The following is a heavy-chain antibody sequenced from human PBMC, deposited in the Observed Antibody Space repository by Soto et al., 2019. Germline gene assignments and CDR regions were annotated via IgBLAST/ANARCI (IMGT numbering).Heavy chain of an antibody. V-gene: IGHV5-51*01. D-gene: IGHD3-22*01. J-gene: IGHJ4*01. Sequence: RGESLKISCKGSGYSFTSYWIGCVRQMPGKGLEWMGIIYPGDSDTRYSPSFQGQVTISADKSISTAYLQRSGRTATDTTKDYCGVQQEFYDISGEHDF. CDR3: GVQQEFYDISGEHDF. CDR1: GYSFTSYW. CDR2: IYPGDSDT.